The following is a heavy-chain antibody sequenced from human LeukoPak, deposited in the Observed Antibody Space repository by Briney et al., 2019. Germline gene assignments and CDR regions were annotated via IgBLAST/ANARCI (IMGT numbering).Heavy chain of an antibody. CDR2: IIPNFGTA. J-gene: IGHJ2*01. CDR3: ARDSVSRRYFDL. V-gene: IGHV1-69*13. CDR1: GGTFSSYA. D-gene: IGHD5/OR15-5a*01. Sequence: SVKVSCKASGGTFSSYAISWVRQAPGQGLEWMGGIIPNFGTANYAQKFQGRVTITADESTSTAYMELSSLGSEDTAVYYCARDSVSRRYFDLWGRGTLVTVSS.